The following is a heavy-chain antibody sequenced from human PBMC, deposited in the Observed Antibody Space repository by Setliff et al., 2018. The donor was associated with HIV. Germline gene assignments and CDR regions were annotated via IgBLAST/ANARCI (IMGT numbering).Heavy chain of an antibody. V-gene: IGHV1-46*01. Sequence: GASVKVSCKASGYTFINFYLHWVRLAPGQGLEWMGMVNSGSGSTVFAQKFQGRVTMTTDTSTNTVHLELTSLRSEDTAVYFCARRVSYATSGYSLGYWGQGTLVTVSS. D-gene: IGHD5-12*01. CDR3: ARRVSYATSGYSLGY. CDR1: GYTFINFY. CDR2: VNSGSGST. J-gene: IGHJ4*02.